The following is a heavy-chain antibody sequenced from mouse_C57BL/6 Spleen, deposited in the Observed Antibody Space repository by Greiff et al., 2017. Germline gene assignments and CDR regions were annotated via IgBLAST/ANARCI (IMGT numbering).Heavy chain of an antibody. D-gene: IGHD1-1*01. Sequence: QVQLQQSGPELVKPGASVKISCKASGYAFSSSWMNWVKQRPGKGLEWIGRIYPGDGDTNYNGKFKGKATLTADKSSSTANMQLSSLTSENSAVYFCARGRGENYGSPRVDVWGTGTTVTVSS. CDR3: ARGRGENYGSPRVDV. V-gene: IGHV1-82*01. J-gene: IGHJ1*03. CDR1: GYAFSSSW. CDR2: IYPGDGDT.